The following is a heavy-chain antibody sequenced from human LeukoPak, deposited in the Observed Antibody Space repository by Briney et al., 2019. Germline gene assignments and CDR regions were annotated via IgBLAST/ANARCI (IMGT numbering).Heavy chain of an antibody. V-gene: IGHV3-48*03. CDR1: GFTFSSYE. J-gene: IGHJ4*02. D-gene: IGHD3-22*01. CDR2: ISSSGSTI. CDR3: AKDGGVVVTFWRGFDY. Sequence: GGSLRLSCAASGFTFSSYEMNWVRQAPGKGLEWVSYISSSGSTIYYADSVKGRFTISRDNAKNSLYLQMNSLRAEDTAVYYCAKDGGVVVTFWRGFDYWGQGTLVTVSS.